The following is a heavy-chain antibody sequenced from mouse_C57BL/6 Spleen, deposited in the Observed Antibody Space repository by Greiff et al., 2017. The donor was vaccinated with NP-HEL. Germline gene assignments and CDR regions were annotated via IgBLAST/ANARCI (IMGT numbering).Heavy chain of an antibody. Sequence: QVQLQQSGPELVKPGASVKISCKASGYAFSSSWMNWVKQRPGKGLEWIGRIYPGDGDTNYNGKFKGKATLTADKSSSTAYMQLSSLTSEDSAVYFCARSGSTMVTTDDVWGTGTTVTVSS. V-gene: IGHV1-82*01. CDR3: ARSGSTMVTTDDV. D-gene: IGHD2-2*01. CDR1: GYAFSSSW. J-gene: IGHJ1*03. CDR2: IYPGDGDT.